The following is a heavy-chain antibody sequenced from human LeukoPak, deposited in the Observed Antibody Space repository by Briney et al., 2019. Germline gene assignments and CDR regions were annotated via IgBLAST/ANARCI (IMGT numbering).Heavy chain of an antibody. J-gene: IGHJ3*02. V-gene: IGHV1-2*02. CDR3: ARDVAYCGGDCPWDAFDI. CDR2: INPNSGGT. Sequence: GASVKVSCKASGYTFTGYYMHWVRQAPGQGLEWMGWINPNSGGTNYAQKFQGRVTMTRDTSISTAYMELSRLRSDDTAVYYCARDVAYCGGDCPWDAFDIWGQGTMVTVSS. CDR1: GYTFTGYY. D-gene: IGHD2-21*02.